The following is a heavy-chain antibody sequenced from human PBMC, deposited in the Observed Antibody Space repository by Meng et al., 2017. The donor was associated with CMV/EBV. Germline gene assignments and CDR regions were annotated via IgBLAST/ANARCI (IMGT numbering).Heavy chain of an antibody. D-gene: IGHD6-13*01. J-gene: IGHJ6*02. CDR1: GFTFSSYS. CDR3: AKDLDSSSWNYYYYGMDV. Sequence: GGSLRLSCAASGFTFSSYSMNWVRQAPGKGLEWVSYISSSSSTIYYADSVKGRFTISRDNAKNSLYLQMNSLRAEDTAVYYCAKDLDSSSWNYYYYGMDVWGQGTTVTVSS. V-gene: IGHV3-48*04. CDR2: ISSSSSTI.